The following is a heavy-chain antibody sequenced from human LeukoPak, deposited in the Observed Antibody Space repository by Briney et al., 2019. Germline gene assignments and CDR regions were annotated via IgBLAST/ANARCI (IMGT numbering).Heavy chain of an antibody. CDR1: GGSFSGYY. J-gene: IGHJ6*03. Sequence: SETLSLTCAVYGGSFSGYYWSWIRQPPGKGREWIGEINHSGSTNYNPSLKSRVTISVDTSKNQFSLKLSSVTAADTAVYYCARGAYYYDSSGYYSNYYYYYMDVWGKGTTVTVSS. V-gene: IGHV4-34*01. CDR3: ARGAYYYDSSGYYSNYYYYYMDV. CDR2: INHSGST. D-gene: IGHD3-22*01.